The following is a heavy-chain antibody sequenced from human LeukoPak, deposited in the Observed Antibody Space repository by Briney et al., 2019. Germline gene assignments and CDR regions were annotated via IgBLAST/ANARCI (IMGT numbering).Heavy chain of an antibody. J-gene: IGHJ4*02. V-gene: IGHV3-7*04. CDR1: GFTFSSYW. CDR2: IKQDGREK. Sequence: GGSLRLSCAASGFTFSSYWMSWVRQAPGKGLEWVANIKQDGREKYYVDSVKGRFTISRDNAKNSLYLQMNSLRAEDTAVYYCASDREYYYGSGSFDYWGQGTLVTVSS. D-gene: IGHD3-10*01. CDR3: ASDREYYYGSGSFDY.